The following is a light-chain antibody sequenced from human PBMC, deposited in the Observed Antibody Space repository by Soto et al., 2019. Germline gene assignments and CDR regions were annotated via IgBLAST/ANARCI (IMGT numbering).Light chain of an antibody. J-gene: IGLJ1*01. V-gene: IGLV1-44*01. CDR1: SSNIGFNA. CDR2: GNS. Sequence: QSVLTQPPSASGTPGQRVTLSCSGSSSNIGFNAVNWYQQLPGTAPKLVMHGNSQRPSGVPDRFSGSKSGTSASLAISGLRTEDEAQYYCSSYSDTNIYVFGTGTKLTVL. CDR3: SSYSDTNIYV.